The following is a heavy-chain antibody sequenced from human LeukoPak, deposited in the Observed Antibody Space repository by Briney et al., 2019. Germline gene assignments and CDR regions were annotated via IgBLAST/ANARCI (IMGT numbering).Heavy chain of an antibody. CDR2: ISGSGGST. J-gene: IGHJ4*02. D-gene: IGHD4-17*01. CDR3: AKAVGYGDYSIDY. CDR1: GFTFSSYA. Sequence: GGSLRLSCAASGFTFSSYAMSWVRQAPGKGLEWVTAISGSGGSTYYADSVKGRFTISRDNSKNTLYLQMNSLRAEDTAVYYCAKAVGYGDYSIDYWGQGTLVTVSS. V-gene: IGHV3-23*01.